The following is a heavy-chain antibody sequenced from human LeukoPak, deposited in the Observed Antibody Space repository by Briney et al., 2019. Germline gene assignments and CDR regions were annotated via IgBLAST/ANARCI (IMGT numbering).Heavy chain of an antibody. V-gene: IGHV3-23*01. J-gene: IGHJ4*02. CDR3: AKDRASSGWLEYYFDY. CDR2: TGSTGVST. CDR1: GFTFSSYA. Sequence: PGGSLRLSCAASGFTFSSYAMNWVRQAPGKGLEWVSGTGSTGVSTFYADSVKGRFTISRDNSKNTLYLQMNSLRAEDTAVYYCAKDRASSGWLEYYFDYWGQGTLVTVSS. D-gene: IGHD6-19*01.